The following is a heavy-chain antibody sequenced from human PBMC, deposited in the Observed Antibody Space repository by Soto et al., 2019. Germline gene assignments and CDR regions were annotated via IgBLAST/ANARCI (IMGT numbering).Heavy chain of an antibody. Sequence: EVQLVESGGDLVHPGGSLRLSCTASGLTVISNYMTWLRQSPRKGLEWVSIIYDDGRTFYGDSVKGRFTISRDNSKNTVDPQMNNLSADDTAVYYRASIVGRCGFDHWGQGTRVIVSS. CDR2: IYDDGRT. CDR1: GLTVISNY. CDR3: ASIVGRCGFDH. D-gene: IGHD1-26*01. J-gene: IGHJ4*02. V-gene: IGHV3-66*01.